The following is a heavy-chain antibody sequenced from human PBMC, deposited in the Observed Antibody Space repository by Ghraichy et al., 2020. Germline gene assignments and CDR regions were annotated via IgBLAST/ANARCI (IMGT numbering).Heavy chain of an antibody. Sequence: SETLSLTCAVYGGSFSGYYWSWIRQPPGKGLEWIGEINHSGSTNYNPSLKSRVTISVDTSKNQFSLKLSSVTAADTAVYYCAREGYIAAAGIHYFDYWGQGTLVTVSS. CDR1: GGSFSGYY. J-gene: IGHJ4*02. CDR2: INHSGST. D-gene: IGHD6-13*01. CDR3: AREGYIAAAGIHYFDY. V-gene: IGHV4-34*01.